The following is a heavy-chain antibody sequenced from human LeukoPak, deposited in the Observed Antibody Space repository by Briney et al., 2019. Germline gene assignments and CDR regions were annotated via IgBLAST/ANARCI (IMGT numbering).Heavy chain of an antibody. CDR3: ARGGMATEPVFNY. Sequence: PGGSLRLSCAASGFTFSSYGMSWVRQAPGKGLEWVSAISGSGGSTYYADSVKGRFTISRDNSKNTLYLQMNSLRAEDTAVYYCARGGMATEPVFNYWGQGTLVTVSS. D-gene: IGHD5-24*01. CDR1: GFTFSSYG. CDR2: ISGSGGST. V-gene: IGHV3-23*01. J-gene: IGHJ4*02.